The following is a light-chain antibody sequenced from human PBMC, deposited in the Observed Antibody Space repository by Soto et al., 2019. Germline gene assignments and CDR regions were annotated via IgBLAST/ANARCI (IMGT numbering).Light chain of an antibody. J-gene: IGKJ4*01. CDR3: QQANSFPLT. Sequence: DIQMTQSPSSVSASVGDRVTITCRASQGINNWLAWYQQKPGEPPKLLIYTTSNLQSGVPSRFSGSGSGTDFTLPISRLQHEDFATYFWQQANSFPLTFGGGTKVEIK. CDR1: QGINNW. V-gene: IGKV1D-12*01. CDR2: TTS.